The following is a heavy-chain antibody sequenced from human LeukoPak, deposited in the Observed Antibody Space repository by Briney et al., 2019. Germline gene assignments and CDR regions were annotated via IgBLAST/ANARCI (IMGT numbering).Heavy chain of an antibody. CDR1: GGSISSSSYY. D-gene: IGHD6-13*01. J-gene: IGHJ5*02. Sequence: SETLSLTCTVSGGSISSSSYYWSWIRQPPGKGLEWIGEIKHSGSTNYNPSLKSRVTISVDTSKNQFSLKVSSGTAADTAVYYCARKSRSNWFDPWGQGTLVTVSS. V-gene: IGHV4-39*07. CDR2: IKHSGST. CDR3: ARKSRSNWFDP.